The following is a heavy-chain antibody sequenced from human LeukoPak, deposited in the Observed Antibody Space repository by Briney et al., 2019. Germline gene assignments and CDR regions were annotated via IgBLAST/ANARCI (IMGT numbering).Heavy chain of an antibody. CDR1: GYTFTGYY. CDR2: TNPKSGGT. Sequence: ASVKVSCKASGYTFTGYYMHWVRQAPGQGLEWMGRTNPKSGGTNYAQKFQGRVTMTRDTSITTAYMELSRLRSDDTAVYYCARDGTGYCSGGSCYSGASFDYWGQGTLVTVSS. CDR3: ARDGTGYCSGGSCYSGASFDY. J-gene: IGHJ4*02. V-gene: IGHV1-2*06. D-gene: IGHD2-15*01.